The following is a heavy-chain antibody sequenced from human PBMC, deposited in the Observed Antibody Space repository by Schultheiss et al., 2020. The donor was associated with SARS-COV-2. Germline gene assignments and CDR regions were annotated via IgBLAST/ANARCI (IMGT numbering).Heavy chain of an antibody. CDR1: GFTFSDYY. D-gene: IGHD1-26*01. CDR2: IYSGGST. J-gene: IGHJ4*02. CDR3: ASGKGDY. Sequence: GGSLRLSCAASGFTFSDYYMSWVRQAPGKGLEWVSVIYSGGSTYYADSVKGRFTISRDNSKNTLYLQINSLRAEDTAVYYCASGKGDYWGQGTLVTVSS. V-gene: IGHV3-53*01.